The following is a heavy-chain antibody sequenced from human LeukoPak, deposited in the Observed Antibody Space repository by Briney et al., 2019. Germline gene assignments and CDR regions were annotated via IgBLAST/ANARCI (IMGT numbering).Heavy chain of an antibody. V-gene: IGHV4-34*01. J-gene: IGHJ4*02. Sequence: SETLSPTCAVYGGSFSGYYWSWIRQPPGKGLEWIGEINHSGSTNYNPSLKSRVTISVDTSKNQFSLKLSSVTAADTAVYYCARAVPLRYFDWLRSARYYFDYWGQGTLVTVSS. CDR3: ARAVPLRYFDWLRSARYYFDY. D-gene: IGHD3-9*01. CDR1: GGSFSGYY. CDR2: INHSGST.